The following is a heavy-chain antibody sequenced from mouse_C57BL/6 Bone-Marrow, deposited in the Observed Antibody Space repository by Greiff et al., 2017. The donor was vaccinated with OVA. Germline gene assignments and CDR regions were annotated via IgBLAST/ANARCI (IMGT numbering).Heavy chain of an antibody. J-gene: IGHJ4*01. CDR2: FYPGSGSI. Sequence: VQLQQSGAELVKPGASVKLSCKASGYTFTEYTIPWVKQRSGQGLEWIGWFYPGSGSIKYNEKFKDKATLTADKSSSTVYMELSRLTSEDSAVYFCARHPLYYYGSSYDYAMDYWGKGTSVTVSS. CDR3: ARHPLYYYGSSYDYAMDY. CDR1: GYTFTEYT. D-gene: IGHD1-1*01. V-gene: IGHV1-62-2*01.